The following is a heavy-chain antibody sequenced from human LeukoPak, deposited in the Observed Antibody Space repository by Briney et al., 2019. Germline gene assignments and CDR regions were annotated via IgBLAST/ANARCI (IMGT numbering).Heavy chain of an antibody. CDR1: GGSVTSGPNY. CDR3: ARDRGNGDYGDYFDS. J-gene: IGHJ4*02. CDR2: IQTSGRV. V-gene: IGHV4-61*02. D-gene: IGHD4-17*01. Sequence: SQTLSLTCSVSGGSVTSGPNYWNWIRRPAGKGLEWIGRIQTSGRVNYNPSLKSRVTVYLDTPKNLVSLQLTSVTAADTAVYYCARDRGNGDYGDYFDSWGQGTQVIVSS.